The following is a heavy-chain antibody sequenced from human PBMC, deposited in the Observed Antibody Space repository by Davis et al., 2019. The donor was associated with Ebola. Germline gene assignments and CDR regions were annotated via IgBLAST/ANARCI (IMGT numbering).Heavy chain of an antibody. D-gene: IGHD3-10*01. Sequence: PGGSLRLSCKASGYTFTTYWIGWVRQMPGKGLEWMGRIDPSDSYTSYSPSFQGHVTISADKSTSTAYLQWSSLKASETAMYYCVSQYYYASGAYYDAFDIWGQGTMVTVSS. CDR2: IDPSDSYT. CDR3: VSQYYYASGAYYDAFDI. V-gene: IGHV5-10-1*01. J-gene: IGHJ3*02. CDR1: GYTFTTYW.